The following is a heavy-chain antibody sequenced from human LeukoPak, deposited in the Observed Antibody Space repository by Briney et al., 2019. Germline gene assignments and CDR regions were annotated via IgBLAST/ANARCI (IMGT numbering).Heavy chain of an antibody. CDR1: GGSISSYY. V-gene: IGHV4-59*01. J-gene: IGHJ4*02. D-gene: IGHD5-24*01. Sequence: SETLSLTCTVSGGSISSYYWSWIRQPPGKGLEWIGYIYYSGSTNYNPSLKSRVTITVDTSKNQFSLKLSSVTAADTAVYYCARGRDGYNYNYWGQGTLVTVSS. CDR3: ARGRDGYNYNY. CDR2: IYYSGST.